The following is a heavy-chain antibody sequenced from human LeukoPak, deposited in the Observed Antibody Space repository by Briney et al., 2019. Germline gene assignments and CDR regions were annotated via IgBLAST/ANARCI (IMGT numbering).Heavy chain of an antibody. CDR2: MNPNSGNT. CDR1: GYTFTSYD. Sequence: GASVKVSCKASGYTFTSYDINWVRQATGQGLEWMGWMNPNSGNTGYAQKFQGRVTMTRNTSISTAYMELSSLRSEDTAVYYCARNNWNYGRYYFDYWAREPWSPSPQ. J-gene: IGHJ4*02. V-gene: IGHV1-8*01. D-gene: IGHD1-7*01. CDR3: ARNNWNYGRYYFDY.